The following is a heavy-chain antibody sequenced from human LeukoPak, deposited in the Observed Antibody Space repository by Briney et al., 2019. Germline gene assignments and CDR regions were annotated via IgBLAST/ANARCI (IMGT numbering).Heavy chain of an antibody. CDR2: IYYSGSA. J-gene: IGHJ4*02. CDR3: ARGVYRDGYNL. V-gene: IGHV4-59*01. Sequence: SETLSLTCTVSGGSISSYYWSWIRQPPGKGLEWIGYIYYSGSANYNPSLKSRVTISVDTSKNQFSLKLSSVTAADTAVYYCARGVYRDGYNLWGQGTLVTVSS. D-gene: IGHD5-24*01. CDR1: GGSISSYY.